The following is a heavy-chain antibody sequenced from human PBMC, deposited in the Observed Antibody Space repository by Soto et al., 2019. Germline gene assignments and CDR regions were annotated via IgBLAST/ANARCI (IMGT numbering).Heavy chain of an antibody. CDR2: ISPYNGHT. CDR3: ARDLTIVPATHPRLENYGMDV. V-gene: IGHV1-18*01. D-gene: IGHD2-2*01. CDR1: GYSFTSYG. Sequence: QVQLVQSAAEVKKPGASVKVSCKASGYSFTSYGISWVRRAPGQGLEWMGWISPYNGHTQFAQRFQGRVTMTTDTSTKTAYMDLRNLRSDDTAHYYCARDLTIVPATHPRLENYGMDVWGQGTTVIVSS. J-gene: IGHJ6*02.